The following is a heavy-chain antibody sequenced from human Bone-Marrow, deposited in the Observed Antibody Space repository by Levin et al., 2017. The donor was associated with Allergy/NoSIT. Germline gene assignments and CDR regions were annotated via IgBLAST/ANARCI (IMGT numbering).Heavy chain of an antibody. J-gene: IGHJ4*02. V-gene: IGHV7-4-1*02. D-gene: IGHD1-1*01. CDR3: ARDVFPGAWELDL. CDR1: GYAFTRYA. CDR2: INTNTGNP. Sequence: ASVKVSCEASGYAFTRYAMNWVRQAPGQGLEWMGWINTNTGNPTYAQGFTGRFVFSLDTSVSTAYLQISSLKAEDTAVYYCARDVFPGAWELDLWGQGTQVTASS.